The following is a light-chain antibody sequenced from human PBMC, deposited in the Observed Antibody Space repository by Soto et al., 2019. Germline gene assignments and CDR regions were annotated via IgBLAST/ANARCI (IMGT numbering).Light chain of an antibody. CDR1: SSDVGSYNS. CDR2: GVS. J-gene: IGLJ1*01. V-gene: IGLV2-14*01. CDR3: SSYTTSASYV. Sequence: QSVLTQPASVSGSPGQSITISCTGTSSDVGSYNSVSWNQQHPGKAPKLMIYGVSNRPSGVSIRFSGSKSGNTASLTISGLQAEDEGDYYCSSYTTSASYVFGTGTKVTVL.